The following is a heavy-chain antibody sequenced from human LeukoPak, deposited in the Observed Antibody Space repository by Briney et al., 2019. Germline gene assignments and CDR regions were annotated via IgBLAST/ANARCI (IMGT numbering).Heavy chain of an antibody. Sequence: ASAKVSCKASGDTFTTYDVNWVRQATGQGLEWMGWLNPNSGNTGYVQKFQGRVTMTMNTSISTAYMELTSLTSEDTAVYYCARSTMGARRKYDYWGQGTLVTVSS. CDR1: GDTFTTYD. CDR3: ARSTMGARRKYDY. J-gene: IGHJ4*02. V-gene: IGHV1-8*01. D-gene: IGHD1-26*01. CDR2: LNPNSGNT.